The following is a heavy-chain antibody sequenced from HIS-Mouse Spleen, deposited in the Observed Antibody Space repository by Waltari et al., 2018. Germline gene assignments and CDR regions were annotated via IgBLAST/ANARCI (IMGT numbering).Heavy chain of an antibody. CDR2: ISYDGSNK. CDR3: AKDKHHAFDY. Sequence: QVQLVESGGGVVQPGRSVRLSCAADGFTFGGYGMHWVRQAPGKGLEWVAVISYDGSNKYYADSVKGRFTISRDNSKNTLYLQMNSLRAEDTAVYYCAKDKHHAFDYWGQGTLVTVSS. V-gene: IGHV3-30*18. J-gene: IGHJ4*02. CDR1: GFTFGGYG.